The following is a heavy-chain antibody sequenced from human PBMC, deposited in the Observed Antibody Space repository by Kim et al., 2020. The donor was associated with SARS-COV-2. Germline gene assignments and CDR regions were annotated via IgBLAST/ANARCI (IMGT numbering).Heavy chain of an antibody. CDR2: IYHSGST. CDR1: GGSISSGGYS. V-gene: IGHV4-30-2*01. J-gene: IGHJ4*02. CDR3: ARGTSGTYFDY. D-gene: IGHD3-10*01. Sequence: SETLSLTCAVSGGSISSGGYSWSWIRQPPGKGLEWIGYIYHSGSTYYNPSLKSRVTISVDRSKNQFSLKLGSVTAADTAVYYCARGTSGTYFDYWGQGTLVTVSS.